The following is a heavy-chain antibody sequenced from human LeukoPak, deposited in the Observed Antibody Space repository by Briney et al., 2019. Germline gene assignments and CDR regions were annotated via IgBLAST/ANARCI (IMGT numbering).Heavy chain of an antibody. CDR2: ISAYNGNT. Sequence: ASVKVSCKASGYTFTSYGISWVRQAPGQGLEWMGWISAYNGNTNYAQKLQGRVPMTTDTSTSTAYMELRSLRSDDTAVYYCARDRVIRGYPDYWGQGTLVTVSS. D-gene: IGHD3-22*01. J-gene: IGHJ4*02. V-gene: IGHV1-18*01. CDR3: ARDRVIRGYPDY. CDR1: GYTFTSYG.